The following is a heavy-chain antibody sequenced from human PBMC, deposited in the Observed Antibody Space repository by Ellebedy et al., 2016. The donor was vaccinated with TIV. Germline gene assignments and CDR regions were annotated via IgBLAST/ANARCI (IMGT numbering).Heavy chain of an antibody. J-gene: IGHJ4*02. D-gene: IGHD3-16*01. CDR3: ARDGATVNPLDY. CDR2: INSDGSST. V-gene: IGHV3-74*01. Sequence: ESLKISCAASGFTFSSYWMYWVRQAPGKGLVWVSRINSDGSSTSYPDSVEGRFTISRDNAKNTLNLQMNSLRVEDTGVYYCARDGATVNPLDYWGQGTLVTVSS. CDR1: GFTFSSYW.